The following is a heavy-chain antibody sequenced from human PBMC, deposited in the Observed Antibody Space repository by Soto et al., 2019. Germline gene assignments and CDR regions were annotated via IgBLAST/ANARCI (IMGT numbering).Heavy chain of an antibody. Sequence: QITLKESGPTLVQPTQTLPLTCTFSGFSLTTSGVGVAWIRQPPVKALEWLALIYWDDEKRYSQSLQSRLTITQDTSINQVDLTVPHMQPAGTGTYYCVHILYASADEAFMIWGQGKMVYVSS. J-gene: IGHJ3*02. CDR1: GFSLTTSGVG. D-gene: IGHD2-2*01. CDR3: VHILYASADEAFMI. CDR2: IYWDDEK. V-gene: IGHV2-5*02.